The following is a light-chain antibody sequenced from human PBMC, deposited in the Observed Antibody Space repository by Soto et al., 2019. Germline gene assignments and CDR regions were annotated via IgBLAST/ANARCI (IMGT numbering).Light chain of an antibody. CDR2: GAS. Sequence: VMTQSPATLSVSPGERATLSCRVSQSISRNVAWYQQKPGQAPRLLIHGASTRATAIPVRFSGSGSGTEFTLTISSLQSEDFAVYYCQQYNNWASYTFGQGTKLEIK. CDR1: QSISRN. J-gene: IGKJ2*01. CDR3: QQYNNWASYT. V-gene: IGKV3-15*01.